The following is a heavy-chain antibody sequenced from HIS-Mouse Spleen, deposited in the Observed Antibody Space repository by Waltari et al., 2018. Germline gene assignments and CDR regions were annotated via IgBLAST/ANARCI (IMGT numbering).Heavy chain of an antibody. CDR2: INPSGST. J-gene: IGHJ4*02. D-gene: IGHD6-6*01. V-gene: IGHV4-34*01. CDR1: GGSFSGYY. CDR3: ARGSYSRSGKGWFDY. Sequence: QVQLQQWGAGLLKPSETLSLTCAVYGGSFSGYYWSWIRQPPGKGLEWIGEINPSGSTNYTPSLKSRVPISVATSKTQFSMKLSSVTAAGTAVYYCARGSYSRSGKGWFDYWGQGTLVTVSS.